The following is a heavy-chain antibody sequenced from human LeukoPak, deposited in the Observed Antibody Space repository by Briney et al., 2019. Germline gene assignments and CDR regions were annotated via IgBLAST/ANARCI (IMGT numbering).Heavy chain of an antibody. Sequence: PSETLSLTCTVSGGSISSSSYYWGWIRQPPGKGLEWIGTIFHSGNTYYNPSLESRVSISVDTSKNQFSLKLYSVTAADTAVYYCARDLSHQLGYFDYWGQGTLVTVSS. CDR1: GGSISSSSYY. D-gene: IGHD6-13*01. V-gene: IGHV4-39*07. CDR3: ARDLSHQLGYFDY. CDR2: IFHSGNT. J-gene: IGHJ4*02.